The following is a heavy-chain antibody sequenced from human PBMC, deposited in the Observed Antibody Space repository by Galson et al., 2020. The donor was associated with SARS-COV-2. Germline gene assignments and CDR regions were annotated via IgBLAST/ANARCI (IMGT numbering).Heavy chain of an antibody. CDR2: IYQTGSS. Sequence: PSETLSLTCTVSGGPINSANSYWNWIRQHPLRGLAWIGYIYQTGSSFYTPSLRSRVSMSVDTSQNHFSLQLHSVTAADTAIYFCARDPGNRVFDYWGQGKLVTVSS. CDR1: GGPINSANSY. V-gene: IGHV4-31*03. J-gene: IGHJ4*02. CDR3: ARDPGNRVFDY. D-gene: IGHD1-1*01.